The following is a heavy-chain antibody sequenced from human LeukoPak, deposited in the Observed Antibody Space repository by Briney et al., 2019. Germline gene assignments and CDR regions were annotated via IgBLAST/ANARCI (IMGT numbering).Heavy chain of an antibody. CDR2: INHSGST. CDR3: ARGRGWFGELLSFDY. Sequence: SETLSLTCAVSGGSFNDYYWSWIRQSPIKGLEWIGEINHSGSTHYNPSLKSRVTISVDTSKNQFSLRLTSVTAADTAVYYCARGRGWFGELLSFDYWGQGTLVTVSS. V-gene: IGHV4-34*01. D-gene: IGHD3-10*01. CDR1: GGSFNDYY. J-gene: IGHJ4*02.